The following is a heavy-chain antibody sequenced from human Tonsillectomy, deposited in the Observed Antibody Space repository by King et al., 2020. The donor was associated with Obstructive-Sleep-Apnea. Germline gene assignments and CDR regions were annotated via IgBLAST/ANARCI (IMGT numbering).Heavy chain of an antibody. CDR3: ARDPSGYDGGDYYGLDV. D-gene: IGHD5-12*01. Sequence: VQLVESGGGVVQPGRSLRLSCAASGFTFSSYAMHWVRQAPGKGLQWMALISYDGSKRYYADSVKGRFTISRDNSKNTLYLQMNSLRGEDTAVYYCARDPSGYDGGDYYGLDVWGQGTTVTVSS. CDR1: GFTFSSYA. V-gene: IGHV3-30*04. CDR2: ISYDGSKR. J-gene: IGHJ6*02.